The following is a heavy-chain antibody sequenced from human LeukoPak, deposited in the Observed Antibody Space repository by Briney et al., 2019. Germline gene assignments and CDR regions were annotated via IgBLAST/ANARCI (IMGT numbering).Heavy chain of an antibody. D-gene: IGHD5-18*01. Sequence: ASVKVSCKASGYTFTSYDINWVRQATGQGLEWMGWMNPNSGNTGYAQKFQGRVTMTRNTSISTAYMELSSLRSGDTAVYYCARASRGAWIQLWSTDPYYYGMDVWGQGTTVTVSS. CDR1: GYTFTSYD. CDR2: MNPNSGNT. CDR3: ARASRGAWIQLWSTDPYYYGMDV. V-gene: IGHV1-8*01. J-gene: IGHJ6*02.